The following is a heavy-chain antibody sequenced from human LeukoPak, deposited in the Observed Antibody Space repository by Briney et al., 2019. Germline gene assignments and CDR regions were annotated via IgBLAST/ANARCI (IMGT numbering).Heavy chain of an antibody. V-gene: IGHV3-30-3*01. CDR2: INK. D-gene: IGHD6-19*01. J-gene: IGHJ4*02. CDR3: RAVAGTENYFDY. Sequence: GGSLRLSCAASGFTFSSYAMHWVRQAPGKGLEWVAVINKYYADSVKGRFTISRDSSKNTLYLQMNSLRAEDTAVHYSRAVAGTENYFDYWGQGTLVTVSS. CDR1: GFTFSSYA.